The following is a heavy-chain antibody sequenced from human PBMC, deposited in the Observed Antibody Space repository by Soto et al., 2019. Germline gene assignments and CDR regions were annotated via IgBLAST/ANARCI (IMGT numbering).Heavy chain of an antibody. CDR3: AREPAGYFDY. CDR1: GYNFTSYW. V-gene: IGHV5-51*01. CDR2: IYPGDSDT. D-gene: IGHD2-2*01. J-gene: IGHJ4*02. Sequence: PGESLKISCKGSGYNFTSYWIGWVRQMPGKGLEWMGIIYPGDSDTRYSPSFQGQVTISADKSITTAYLKLTSVTAADTAVYYCAREPAGYFDYWGQGALVTVSS.